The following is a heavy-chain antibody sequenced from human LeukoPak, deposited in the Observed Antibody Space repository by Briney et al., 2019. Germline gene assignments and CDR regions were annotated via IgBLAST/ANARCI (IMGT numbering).Heavy chain of an antibody. V-gene: IGHV3-7*03. D-gene: IGHD3-22*01. J-gene: IGHJ4*02. CDR2: IKQDGSEK. Sequence: GGSLRLSCAASGFTFSSYWMSWVRQAPGKGLEWVANIKQDGSEKYYVDSVKGRFTISRDNAKNSLCLQMNSLRAEDTAVYYCAKDPRYYYDSSGYYDDYWGQGTLVTVSS. CDR3: AKDPRYYYDSSGYYDDY. CDR1: GFTFSSYW.